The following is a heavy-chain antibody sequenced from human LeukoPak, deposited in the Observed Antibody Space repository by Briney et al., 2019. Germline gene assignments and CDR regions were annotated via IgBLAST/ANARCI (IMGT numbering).Heavy chain of an antibody. D-gene: IGHD2-2*01. J-gene: IGHJ5*02. CDR2: MNPNSGNT. CDR3: ARGRCSSTSCYGNWFDP. Sequence: GASVKVSCKASGYTFTSYDINWVRQATGQGLEWMGWMNPNSGNTGYAQKFQGRGTMTRNTSISTAYMELSSLRSEDTAVYYCARGRCSSTSCYGNWFDPWGQGTLVTVSS. CDR1: GYTFTSYD. V-gene: IGHV1-8*01.